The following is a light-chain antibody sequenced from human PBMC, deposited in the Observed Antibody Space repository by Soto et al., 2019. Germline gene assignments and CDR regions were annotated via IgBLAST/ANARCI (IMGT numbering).Light chain of an antibody. V-gene: IGKV3-11*01. CDR1: QSISTY. CDR3: QQRNVWPPIT. J-gene: IGKJ5*01. Sequence: EIVLTQSPATLSLSPGERATLSCRASQSISTYLAWYQQKPGQPPRLLIYHADKRANGVPARFGGSGSGTDFTLTINSLEPEDFAVYYCQQRNVWPPITFGQGTRLEIK. CDR2: HAD.